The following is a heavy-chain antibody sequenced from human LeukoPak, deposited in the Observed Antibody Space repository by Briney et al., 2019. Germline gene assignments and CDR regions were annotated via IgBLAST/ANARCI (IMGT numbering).Heavy chain of an antibody. CDR1: GFTFSSYA. D-gene: IGHD2-8*01. CDR2: ISYDGSNK. CDR3: ARDYSLYAITGWFDP. Sequence: PGGPLRLSCAASGFTFSSYAMHWVRQAPGKGLEWVAVISYDGSNKYYADSVKGRFTISRDNSKNTLYLQMNSLRAEDTAVYYCARDYSLYAITGWFDPWGQGTLVTVSS. V-gene: IGHV3-30-3*01. J-gene: IGHJ5*02.